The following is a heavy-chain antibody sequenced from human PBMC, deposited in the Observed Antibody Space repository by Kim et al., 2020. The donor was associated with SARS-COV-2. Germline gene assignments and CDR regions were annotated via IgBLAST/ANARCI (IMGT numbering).Heavy chain of an antibody. D-gene: IGHD3-9*01. J-gene: IGHJ6*02. V-gene: IGHV3-33*06. CDR2: IWYDGSNK. CDR3: AKDFGYYDILTGYYDGMVV. Sequence: GGSLRLSCAASGFTFSSYGMHWVRQAPGKGLEWVAVIWYDGSNKYYADSVKGRFTISRDNSKNKLYLQINSQRAEDTAVYYCAKDFGYYDILTGYYDGMVVWGQGATVTVSS. CDR1: GFTFSSYG.